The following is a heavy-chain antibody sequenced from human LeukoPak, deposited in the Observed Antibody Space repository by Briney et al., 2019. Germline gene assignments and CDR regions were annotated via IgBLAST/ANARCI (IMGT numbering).Heavy chain of an antibody. J-gene: IGHJ4*02. Sequence: GGSLRLSCAASGFTFSSYAMHWVRQAPGKGLEWVAVISYDGSNKYYADSVKGRFTISRDNSKNTLYLQMNSLRAEDTAVYYCARDSPVQQLVPSGFDYWGQGTLVTVSS. D-gene: IGHD6-13*01. CDR1: GFTFSSYA. CDR2: ISYDGSNK. V-gene: IGHV3-30*01. CDR3: ARDSPVQQLVPSGFDY.